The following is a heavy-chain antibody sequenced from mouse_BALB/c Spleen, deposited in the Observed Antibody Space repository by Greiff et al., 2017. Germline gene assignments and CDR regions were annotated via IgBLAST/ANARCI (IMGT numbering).Heavy chain of an antibody. CDR1: GFSLTSYG. D-gene: IGHD4-1*01. J-gene: IGHJ3*01. CDR2: IWSGGST. V-gene: IGHV2-2*02. Sequence: VKLQESGPGLVQPSQSLSITCTVSGFSLTSYGVHWVRQSPGKGLEWLGVIWSGGSTDYNAAFISRLSISKDNSKSQVFFKMNSLQANDTAIYYCARKRGTGTGFAYWGQGTLVTVSA. CDR3: ARKRGTGTGFAY.